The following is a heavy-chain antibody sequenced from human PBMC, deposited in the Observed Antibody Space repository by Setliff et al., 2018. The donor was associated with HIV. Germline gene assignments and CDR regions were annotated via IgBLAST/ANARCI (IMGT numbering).Heavy chain of an antibody. Sequence: GPLRLSCAASGFTVSRFYMSWVRQAPGKGLEWVSVIYSDGSSYYADSVGGRFTISRDNYKNTLYLQMNSLRPEDTAVYYCARDSPLSHFDYWGQGILVTVSS. CDR3: ARDSPLSHFDY. V-gene: IGHV3-53*01. CDR2: IYSDGSS. J-gene: IGHJ4*02. CDR1: GFTVSRFY.